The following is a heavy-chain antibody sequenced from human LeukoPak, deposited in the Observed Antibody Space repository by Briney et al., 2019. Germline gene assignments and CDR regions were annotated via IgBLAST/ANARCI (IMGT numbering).Heavy chain of an antibody. J-gene: IGHJ6*02. D-gene: IGHD3-10*01. Sequence: GGSLRLSCAASGFNFSDHAMSWVRQAPGKGLEWVSAISGISGCTTISAASKRGRTAVSRDYSRNTLFLQISRLRAEDTAVYYCSKSDAAGRGVPYAMDGWGQGTTVTVAS. CDR1: GFNFSDHA. CDR2: ISGISGCTT. V-gene: IGHV3-23*01. CDR3: SKSDAAGRGVPYAMDG.